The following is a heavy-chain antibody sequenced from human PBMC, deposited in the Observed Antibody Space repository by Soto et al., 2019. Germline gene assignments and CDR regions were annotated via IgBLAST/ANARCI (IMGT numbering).Heavy chain of an antibody. D-gene: IGHD6-13*01. CDR3: ARDRSSSWYEGTYYFDY. J-gene: IGHJ4*02. V-gene: IGHV1-2*04. Sequence: ASVKVSCKASGYTFTGYYMHWVRQAPGQGLEWMGWINPNSGGTNYAQKFQGWVTMTRDTSISTAYMELSRLRSDDTAVYYCARDRSSSWYEGTYYFDYWGQGTLVTVSS. CDR1: GYTFTGYY. CDR2: INPNSGGT.